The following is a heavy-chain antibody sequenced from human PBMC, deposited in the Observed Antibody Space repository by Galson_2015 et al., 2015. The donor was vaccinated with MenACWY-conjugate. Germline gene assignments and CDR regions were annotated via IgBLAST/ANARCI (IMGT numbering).Heavy chain of an antibody. CDR1: GFTFSSYW. J-gene: IGHJ6*02. V-gene: IGHV3-7*03. D-gene: IGHD3-16*01. CDR2: IKQDGSEK. Sequence: SLRLSCAASGFTFSSYWMSWVRQAPGKGLEWVANIKQDGSEKYYVDSVKGRFTISRDNAKNSLYLQMNSLRAEDTAVYYCARGLRWGYYYYYGMDVWGQGTTVTVSS. CDR3: ARGLRWGYYYYYGMDV.